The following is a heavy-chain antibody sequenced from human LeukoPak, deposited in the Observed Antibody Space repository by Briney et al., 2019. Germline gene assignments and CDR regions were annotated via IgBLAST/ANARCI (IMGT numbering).Heavy chain of an antibody. CDR3: ARGKGNYGDPASFDY. CDR1: GYTFTSYG. D-gene: IGHD4-17*01. Sequence: ASVKVSCKASGYTFTSYGISWVRQAPGQGLEWMGWISVYNGNTNYAQKLQGRVTMTTDTSTSTVYVEVRSPRSDDTAVYYCARGKGNYGDPASFDYWGQGTLVTVSS. J-gene: IGHJ4*02. V-gene: IGHV1-18*01. CDR2: ISVYNGNT.